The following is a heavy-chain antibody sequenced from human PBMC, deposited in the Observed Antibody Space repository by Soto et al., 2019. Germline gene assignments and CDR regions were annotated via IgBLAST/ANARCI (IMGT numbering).Heavy chain of an antibody. Sequence: ETLSLTCSVSGGSINSSSYFWVCVRQPPGKGLEWIGSIYYSGSTYYNPSLRSRVTISVDTSKNQFSLKLSSVTAADTAVFYCARHYSSGSRNWFDPWGQGTLVTVSS. D-gene: IGHD6-19*01. CDR2: IYYSGST. V-gene: IGHV4-39*01. J-gene: IGHJ5*02. CDR3: ARHYSSGSRNWFDP. CDR1: GGSINSSSYF.